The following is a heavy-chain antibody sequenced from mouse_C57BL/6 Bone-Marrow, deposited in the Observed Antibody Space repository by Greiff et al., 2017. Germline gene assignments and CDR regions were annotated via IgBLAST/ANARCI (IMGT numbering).Heavy chain of an antibody. CDR2: IHPNSGST. J-gene: IGHJ1*03. Sequence: QVQLQQPGAELVKPGASVKLSCKASGYTFTSYWMHWVKQRPGQGLEWIGMIHPNSGSTNYNEKFKSKATLTVDKSSSPAYMQLSSLTSEDSAVYYCAREGGYWYFDVWGTGTTVTVSS. CDR3: AREGGYWYFDV. CDR1: GYTFTSYW. D-gene: IGHD1-1*02. V-gene: IGHV1-64*01.